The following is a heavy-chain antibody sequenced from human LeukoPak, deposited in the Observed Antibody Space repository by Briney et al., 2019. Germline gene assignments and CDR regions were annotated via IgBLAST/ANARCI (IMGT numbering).Heavy chain of an antibody. D-gene: IGHD5-24*01. V-gene: IGHV3-23*01. CDR2: ISGSGGST. CDR1: GFTFSSYA. CDR3: ATPDSVRDGYNFAEAYYFDY. Sequence: PGGSLRLSCAASGFTFSSYAMSWVRQAPGKGLEWVSAISGSGGSTYYAESVKGRFTISRDNSKNTLYLQMNSLRAEDTAVYYCATPDSVRDGYNFAEAYYFDYWGQGTLVTVSS. J-gene: IGHJ4*02.